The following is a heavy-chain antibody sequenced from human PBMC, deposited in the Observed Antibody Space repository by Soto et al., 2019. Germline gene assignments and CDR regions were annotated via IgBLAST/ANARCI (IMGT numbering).Heavy chain of an antibody. CDR2: INHSGST. CDR1: GGSFSGYY. CDR3: ARGSMGGSSWSDDVFAI. V-gene: IGHV4-34*01. J-gene: IGHJ3*02. Sequence: SETLSLTCAVYGGSFSGYYWSWIRQPPGKGLEWIGEINHSGSTNYNPSLKSRVTISVDTSKNQFSLKLSSVTAADTAVYYCARGSMGGSSWSDDVFAISGQGTMVTVSS. D-gene: IGHD6-13*01.